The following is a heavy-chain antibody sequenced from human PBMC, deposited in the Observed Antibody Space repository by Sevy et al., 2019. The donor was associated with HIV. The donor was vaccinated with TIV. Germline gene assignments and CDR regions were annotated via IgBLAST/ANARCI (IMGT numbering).Heavy chain of an antibody. CDR3: ARAEGGNFDY. D-gene: IGHD3-16*01. Sequence: SETLSLTCTVSGGSISSYYWNWIRQPPGKGLEWIGDIYYSGSTNYNPSLKNRVTISVDTSKNQFSLNLSSVTAADTAVFDCARAEGGNFDYWGQGTLVTVSS. CDR1: GGSISSYY. V-gene: IGHV4-59*01. J-gene: IGHJ4*02. CDR2: IYYSGST.